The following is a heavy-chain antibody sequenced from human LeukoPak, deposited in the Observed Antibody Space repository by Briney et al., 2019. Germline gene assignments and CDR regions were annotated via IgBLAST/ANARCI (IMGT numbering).Heavy chain of an antibody. D-gene: IGHD3-10*01. CDR1: GYTFTSNY. CDR3: ATDGHRFGELSLSLEAFDI. CDR2: IYPRDGST. J-gene: IGHJ3*02. V-gene: IGHV1-46*01. Sequence: WASVKVSCKASGYTFTSNYIHWVRQAPGQGLEWMGMIYPRDGSTSYAQKFQGRVTVTRDTSTSTVHMELSGLRSEDTAVYYCATDGHRFGELSLSLEAFDIWGQGTMVTVSS.